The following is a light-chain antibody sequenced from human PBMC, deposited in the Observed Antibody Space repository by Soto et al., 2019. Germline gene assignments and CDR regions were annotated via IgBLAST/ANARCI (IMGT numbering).Light chain of an antibody. J-gene: IGKJ5*01. CDR1: QSFTSTS. CDR3: QQYNNWPPIT. CDR2: GAS. V-gene: IGKV3-15*01. Sequence: IVLXXXXGAXXXSPXERATLSXXASQSFTSTSLAWYQQKPGQAPRLLIYGASTRATGIPVRFSGSGSGTEFTLTISSLQSEDFAVYYCQQYNNWPPITFGQGTRLEI.